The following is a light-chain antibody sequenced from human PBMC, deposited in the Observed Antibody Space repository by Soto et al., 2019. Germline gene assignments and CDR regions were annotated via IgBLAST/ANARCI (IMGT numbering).Light chain of an antibody. Sequence: EIVMTQSPATLYVSPGERATLYCRASQSVSSNLAWYQQKPGQAPRLLIYSASTMATGIPARFSGSGSGTEFALTISALQSEDFAVYYCQQYHNSPPLFTFSPWTKVDFE. CDR1: QSVSSN. CDR2: SAS. V-gene: IGKV3-15*01. J-gene: IGKJ3*01. CDR3: QQYHNSPPLFT.